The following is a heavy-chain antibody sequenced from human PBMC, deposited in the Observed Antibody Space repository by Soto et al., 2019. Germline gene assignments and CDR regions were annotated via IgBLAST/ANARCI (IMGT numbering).Heavy chain of an antibody. CDR2: IGAYNGNT. Sequence: ASVKVSCKASGYTFTGYYMHWVRQAPGQGLEWMGWIGAYNGNTNYAQKLQGRVTMTTDTSTSTAYMELRSLRSDDTAVYYCARARKLELRGYYGMDVWGQGTTVTVSS. D-gene: IGHD1-7*01. J-gene: IGHJ6*02. V-gene: IGHV1-18*04. CDR3: ARARKLELRGYYGMDV. CDR1: GYTFTGYY.